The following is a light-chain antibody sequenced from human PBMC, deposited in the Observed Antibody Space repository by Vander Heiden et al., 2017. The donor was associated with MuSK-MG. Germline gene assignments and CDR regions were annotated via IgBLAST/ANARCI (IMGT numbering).Light chain of an antibody. CDR2: DVS. CDR3: SSYTSSSTRV. V-gene: IGLV2-14*03. Sequence: QSALTQPASVSGSPGQSITISCTGTSSDVGGYNYVSWYQQHPGKAPKLMTHDVSNRPSGVSNRFSGSKSGNTASLTISGLQAEDEADYYCSSYTSSSTRVFGTGTKVTVL. CDR1: SSDVGGYNY. J-gene: IGLJ1*01.